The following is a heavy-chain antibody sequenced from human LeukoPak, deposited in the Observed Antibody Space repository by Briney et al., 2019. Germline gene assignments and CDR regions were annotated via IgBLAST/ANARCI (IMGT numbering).Heavy chain of an antibody. D-gene: IGHD4-11*01. J-gene: IGHJ6*03. CDR3: ARGDYSNSDYYYYYMDV. V-gene: IGHV4-59*01. CDR1: GGSISSYY. Sequence: SETLSLTCTVSGGSISSYYWSWIRQPPGKGLEWIGYIYYSGSTNYNPSLKSRVTISVDTSKNQFSLKLSSVTAADTAVYYCARGDYSNSDYYYYYMDVWGKGTTVTVSS. CDR2: IYYSGST.